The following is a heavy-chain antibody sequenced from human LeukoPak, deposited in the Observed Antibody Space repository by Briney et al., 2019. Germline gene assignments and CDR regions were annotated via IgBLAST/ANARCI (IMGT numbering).Heavy chain of an antibody. CDR1: GDSISSTTYN. V-gene: IGHV4-39*01. CDR2: IYYSGIT. Sequence: SETLSLTCTVSGDSISSTTYNWGWIRQPPGKGLEWTGSIYYSGITYYNPSLTRRVTMSVDTSENQFSLNLNSVTAADTAVYYCARGFRYCSGGSCYPGVNWFDPWGQGTLVTVSS. D-gene: IGHD2-15*01. CDR3: ARGFRYCSGGSCYPGVNWFDP. J-gene: IGHJ5*02.